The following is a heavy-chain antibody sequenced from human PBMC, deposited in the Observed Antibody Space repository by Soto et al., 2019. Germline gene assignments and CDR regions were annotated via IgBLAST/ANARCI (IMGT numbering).Heavy chain of an antibody. Sequence: QLQLQESGPGLVKPSETLSLTCTVSGGSISSSSYYWGWIRQPPGKGLEWIGSIYYSGSTYYNPSLKSRVTISVDTSKNQFSLKLSSVTAADTAVYYCARQQWLGSFDYWGQGTLVTVSS. CDR3: ARQQWLGSFDY. J-gene: IGHJ4*02. CDR1: GGSISSSSYY. CDR2: IYYSGST. D-gene: IGHD6-19*01. V-gene: IGHV4-39*01.